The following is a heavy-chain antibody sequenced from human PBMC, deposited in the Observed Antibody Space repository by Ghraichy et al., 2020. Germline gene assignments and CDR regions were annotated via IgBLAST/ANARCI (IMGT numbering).Heavy chain of an antibody. V-gene: IGHV3-48*02. D-gene: IGHD3-10*01. CDR3: ARVSGILWFGELLYDAFDI. CDR1: GFTFSSYS. J-gene: IGHJ3*02. Sequence: GGSLRLSCAASGFTFSSYSMNWVRQAPGKGLEWVSYISSSSSTIYYADSVKGRFTISRDNAKNSLYLQMNSLRDEDTAVYYCARVSGILWFGELLYDAFDIWGQGTMVTVSS. CDR2: ISSSSSTI.